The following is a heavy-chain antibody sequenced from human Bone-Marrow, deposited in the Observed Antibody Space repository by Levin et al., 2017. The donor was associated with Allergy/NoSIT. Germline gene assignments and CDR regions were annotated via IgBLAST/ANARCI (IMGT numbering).Heavy chain of an antibody. CDR1: GFTFSSYS. Sequence: GESLKISCETSGFTFSSYSISWVRQAPGKGLEWVSFISSWSDNIYYAYSVKGRFTVSRDNSKNIVSLQMNNLRADDTGVYYCARDRLRDYHGMDVWGQGTTVTVSS. D-gene: IGHD5-24*01. V-gene: IGHV3-21*01. J-gene: IGHJ6*02. CDR3: ARDRLRDYHGMDV. CDR2: ISSWSDNI.